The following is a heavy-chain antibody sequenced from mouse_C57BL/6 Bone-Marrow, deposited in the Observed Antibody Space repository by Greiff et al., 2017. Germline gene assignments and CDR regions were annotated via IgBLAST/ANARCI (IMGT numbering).Heavy chain of an antibody. V-gene: IGHV1-82*01. Sequence: VKLQESGPELVKPGASVKLSCKASGYAFSSSWMNWVKQRPGQGLDWIGRIYPGAGDTNYNGKFKGKATLTADKSSSTSYMQLSSLTSEDSAVYFCARTKDWGQGTTLTVSS. CDR3: ARTKD. CDR2: IYPGAGDT. J-gene: IGHJ2*01. CDR1: GYAFSSSW.